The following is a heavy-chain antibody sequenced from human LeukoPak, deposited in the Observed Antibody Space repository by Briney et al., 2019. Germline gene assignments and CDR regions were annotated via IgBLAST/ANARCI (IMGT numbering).Heavy chain of an antibody. CDR1: GFTFSSYS. CDR3: ARSESAGIAAEDAFDI. Sequence: PGGSLRLSCAASGFTFSSYSMNWVRQAPGKGLEWVSSISSSSSYIYYADSVKGRFTISRDNAKNSLYLQMNSLRAEDTAVYYCARSESAGIAAEDAFDIWGQGTMVTVSS. CDR2: ISSSSSYI. V-gene: IGHV3-21*01. J-gene: IGHJ3*02. D-gene: IGHD6-13*01.